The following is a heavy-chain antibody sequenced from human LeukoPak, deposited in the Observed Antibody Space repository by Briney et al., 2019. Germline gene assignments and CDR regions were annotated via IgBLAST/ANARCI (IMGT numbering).Heavy chain of an antibody. CDR1: GGSISRYY. V-gene: IGHV4-59*01. CDR3: AGALSGSNSWAY. D-gene: IGHD6-13*01. Sequence: SETLSLTCTVSGGSISRYYWSWIRQPPGKGLEWIGYIYYSGSTNYNPSLKSRVTISVATSENQFSLKLSSVTAADTAVYYCAGALSGSNSWAYWGQGILVTVSS. CDR2: IYYSGST. J-gene: IGHJ4*02.